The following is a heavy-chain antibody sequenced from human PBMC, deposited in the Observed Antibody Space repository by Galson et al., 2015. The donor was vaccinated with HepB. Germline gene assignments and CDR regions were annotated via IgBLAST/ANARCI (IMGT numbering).Heavy chain of an antibody. CDR3: GTAPNSNFWSVIDN. CDR2: INTNTGNP. Sequence: SVKVSCKASGYTFTSFTMNWVRQAPGQGLEWMGWINTNTGNPTYVQGFTGRFVFSLDTSVSTAYLQISSLEAEDTAVYYCGTAPNSNFWSVIDNWGQGTLVTVSS. CDR1: GYTFTSFT. J-gene: IGHJ4*02. D-gene: IGHD3-3*01. V-gene: IGHV7-4-1*02.